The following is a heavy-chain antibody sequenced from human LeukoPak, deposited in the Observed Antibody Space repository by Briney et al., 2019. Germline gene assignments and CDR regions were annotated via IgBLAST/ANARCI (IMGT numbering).Heavy chain of an antibody. CDR1: GFTFSDSA. D-gene: IGHD6-19*01. CDR2: IIGTKANNYAT. Sequence: GGSLRLSCAASGFTFSDSAMHWVRPASGKGLEWVGRIIGTKANNYATAYAASVKGRFTISRDDSKNTAYLQTNSLKTEDTAVYYCAGGSGWYSPDYWGQGTLVTVSS. J-gene: IGHJ4*02. V-gene: IGHV3-73*01. CDR3: AGGSGWYSPDY.